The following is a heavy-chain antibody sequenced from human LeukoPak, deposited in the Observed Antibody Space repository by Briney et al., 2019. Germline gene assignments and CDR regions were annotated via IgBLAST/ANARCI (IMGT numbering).Heavy chain of an antibody. Sequence: SETLSLTCNVSGGSMSNIYYWGWIRQPPGKGLEWIGNIFYSGITYYNPSLRSRVTIAIDTSKSQFSLRLNSVTAADTAVYYCARSRAGGAHGYWGQGSLVTVSS. CDR3: ARSRAGGAHGY. CDR2: IFYSGIT. CDR1: GGSMSNIYY. J-gene: IGHJ4*02. V-gene: IGHV4-39*07. D-gene: IGHD3-10*01.